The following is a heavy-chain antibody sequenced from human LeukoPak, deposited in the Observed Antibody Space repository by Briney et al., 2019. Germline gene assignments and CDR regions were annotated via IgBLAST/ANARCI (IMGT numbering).Heavy chain of an antibody. CDR3: AKSQGGSWYVYFDY. J-gene: IGHJ4*02. CDR2: ISGSGGST. CDR1: GFTFSSYA. D-gene: IGHD6-13*01. V-gene: IGHV3-23*01. Sequence: GSLRLSFAAFGFTFSSYAMSWVRQAPGKGLEWVSAISGSGGSTYYADSVKGRFTISRDNSKNTLYLQMNSLRAEDTALYYCAKSQGGSWYVYFDYWGQGTLVTVSS.